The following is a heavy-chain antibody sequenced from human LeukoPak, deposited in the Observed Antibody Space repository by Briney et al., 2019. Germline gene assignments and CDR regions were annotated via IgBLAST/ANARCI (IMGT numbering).Heavy chain of an antibody. V-gene: IGHV4-39*07. J-gene: IGHJ4*02. Sequence: PSETLSLTCTVSGGSVSSSIYYWGWIRQPPGKGLEWIGSIYYSGSTSYNPSLKSRVTISVDTSKNQFSLKLSSVTAADTAVYYCARDVMSSGYPVFDYWGQGTLVTVSS. CDR3: ARDVMSSGYPVFDY. D-gene: IGHD3-22*01. CDR1: GGSVSSSIYY. CDR2: IYYSGST.